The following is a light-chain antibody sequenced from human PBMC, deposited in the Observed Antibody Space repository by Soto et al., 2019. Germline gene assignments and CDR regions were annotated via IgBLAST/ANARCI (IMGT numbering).Light chain of an antibody. J-gene: IGLJ1*01. Sequence: SVLTQPPSASGSPGQSVTISCTGTSSDVGGYNYVPWYQQHPGKAPKLMIYEVSKRPSGVPDRFSGSKSGNTASLTVSGLQAEDEADYYCSSYAGSNNVFGTGTKVTVL. CDR1: SSDVGGYNY. CDR3: SSYAGSNNV. V-gene: IGLV2-8*01. CDR2: EVS.